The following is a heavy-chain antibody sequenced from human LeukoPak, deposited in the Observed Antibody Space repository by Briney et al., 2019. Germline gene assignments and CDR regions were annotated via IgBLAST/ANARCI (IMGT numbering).Heavy chain of an antibody. CDR2: FSYSGST. CDR3: ARPSSGYQGDY. Sequence: SETLSLTCTVSGASVSSYYWRWIRQPPGKGPEWIGYFSYSGSTNYNPSLKSRVTISVDTSKNQFSLNLSSVTAADTAVYYCARPSSGYQGDYWGQGTLVTVSS. D-gene: IGHD3-22*01. V-gene: IGHV4-59*02. J-gene: IGHJ4*02. CDR1: GASVSSYY.